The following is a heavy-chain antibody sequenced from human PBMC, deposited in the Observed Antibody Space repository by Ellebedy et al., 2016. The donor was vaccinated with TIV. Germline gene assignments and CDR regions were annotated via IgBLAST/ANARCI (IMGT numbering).Heavy chain of an antibody. CDR3: ARAGAYIGHYYGFDF. V-gene: IGHV3-23*01. CDR2: SSSAGNT. D-gene: IGHD1-26*01. CDR1: GFTFSTYA. Sequence: PGGSLRLSCAASGFTFSTYAMHWVRQAPGQGLEWVASSSAGNTYYSDSVEGRFTISRDDSRSTVFLQMNALRVDDTAVYFCARAGAYIGHYYGFDFWGQGTLVVVS. J-gene: IGHJ4*02.